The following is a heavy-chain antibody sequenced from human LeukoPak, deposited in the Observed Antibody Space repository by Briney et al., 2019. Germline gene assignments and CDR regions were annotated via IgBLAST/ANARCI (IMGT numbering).Heavy chain of an antibody. CDR3: ARPRGYSGYDLRAFDI. D-gene: IGHD5-12*01. CDR2: INHSGST. V-gene: IGHV4-34*01. CDR1: GGSFSGYY. J-gene: IGHJ3*02. Sequence: PSETLSLTCAVYGGSFSGYYWSWIRQPPGKGLEWIGEINHSGSTNYNPSLKSRVTISVDTSKNQFSLKLSSVTAADTAVYYCARPRGYSGYDLRAFDIWGQGTMVTVSS.